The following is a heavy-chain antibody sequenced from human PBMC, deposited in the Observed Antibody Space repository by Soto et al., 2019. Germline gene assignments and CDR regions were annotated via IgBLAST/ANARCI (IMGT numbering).Heavy chain of an antibody. CDR2: IYHSGST. CDR3: ARVDYYDSSGRYDY. D-gene: IGHD3-22*01. CDR1: GGSISSSNW. Sequence: QVQLQESGPGLVKPSGTLSLTCAVSGGSISSSNWWSWVSQPPGKGLEWIGEIYHSGSTNYNPSIKSRVTISVDKSKNQFSLKLSSVTAADTAVYYCARVDYYDSSGRYDYWGQGTLVTVSS. V-gene: IGHV4-4*02. J-gene: IGHJ4*02.